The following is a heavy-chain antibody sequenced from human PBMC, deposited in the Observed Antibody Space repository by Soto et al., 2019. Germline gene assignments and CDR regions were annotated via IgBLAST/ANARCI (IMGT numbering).Heavy chain of an antibody. Sequence: PGGSLRLSCAASGFTFSSYWMSWVRQAPGKGLEWVARINQDGSEKYYVDSVKGRFTISRDNAKNSLYLQMNSLRAEDTDVYYCARDDPGGSYYDYWGQGTLVTVSS. CDR3: ARDDPGGSYYDY. CDR2: INQDGSEK. V-gene: IGHV3-7*03. D-gene: IGHD1-26*01. J-gene: IGHJ4*02. CDR1: GFTFSSYW.